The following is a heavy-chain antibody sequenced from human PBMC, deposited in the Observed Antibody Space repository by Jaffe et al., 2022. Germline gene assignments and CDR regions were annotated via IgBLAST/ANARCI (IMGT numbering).Heavy chain of an antibody. J-gene: IGHJ1*01. D-gene: IGHD6-19*01. V-gene: IGHV3-30*02. CDR1: GFTFSSYG. CDR3: AKGYSSGWYLFQH. CDR2: IRYDGSNK. Sequence: QVQLVESGGGVVQPGGSLRLSCAASGFTFSSYGMHWVRQAPGKGLEWVAFIRYDGSNKYYADSVKGRFTISRDNSKNTLYLQMNSLRAEDTAVYYCAKGYSSGWYLFQHWGQGTLVTVSS.